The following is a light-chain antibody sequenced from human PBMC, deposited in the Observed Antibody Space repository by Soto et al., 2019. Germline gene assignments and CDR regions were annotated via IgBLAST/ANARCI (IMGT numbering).Light chain of an antibody. V-gene: IGKV1-9*01. CDR1: QDISTY. Sequence: DIQLTQSPSFLSASVGDRVTITCRASQDISTYLAWYQQKPGKAPKVLIYVASTLQSGVPSRFSGSGSGTEFTLTISSLHPEDFATYYCQQLNIYPLTFGGGTKVEIK. CDR3: QQLNIYPLT. J-gene: IGKJ4*01. CDR2: VAS.